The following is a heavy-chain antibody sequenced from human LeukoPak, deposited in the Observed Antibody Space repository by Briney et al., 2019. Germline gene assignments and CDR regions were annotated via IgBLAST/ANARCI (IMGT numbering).Heavy chain of an antibody. D-gene: IGHD1-14*01. CDR3: AKGPGAIPFDY. Sequence: GGSLRLSCAAAGFTFSSYAMSWVRQAPGKGLEWVSAISGSGGSTYYADSVKGRFTISRDNSKKMLYLEMNSLRAEDTAVYYCAKGPGAIPFDYWGQGTLVTVSS. J-gene: IGHJ4*02. CDR2: ISGSGGST. CDR1: GFTFSSYA. V-gene: IGHV3-23*01.